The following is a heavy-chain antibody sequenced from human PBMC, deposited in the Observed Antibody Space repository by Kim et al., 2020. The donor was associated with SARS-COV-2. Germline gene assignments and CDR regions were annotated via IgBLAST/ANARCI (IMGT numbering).Heavy chain of an antibody. CDR1: GFTFSSYS. D-gene: IGHD2-2*01. CDR3: ARDLSSSTSCYYY. Sequence: GGSLRLSCAASGFTFSSYSMNWVRQAPGKGLEWVSSISSSGNYIYYPDSLKGRFTVSRDNAESSLYLQMTSLRAEDSAVYYCARDLSSSTSCYYYWGQG. J-gene: IGHJ4*02. CDR2: ISSSGNYI. V-gene: IGHV3-21*01.